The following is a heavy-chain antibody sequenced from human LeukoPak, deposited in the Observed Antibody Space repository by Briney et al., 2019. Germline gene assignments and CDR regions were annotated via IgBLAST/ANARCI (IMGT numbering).Heavy chain of an antibody. CDR2: ISSSSSYI. CDR3: ARDRSDDFWSGYYSIDY. Sequence: GGSLRLSCAASGFTFSSYSMNWVRQAPGKGLEWVSSISSSSSYIYYADSVKGRFTISRDNAKNSLYLQMNSLRAEDTAVYYCARDRSDDFWSGYYSIDYWGQGTLVTVSS. J-gene: IGHJ4*02. V-gene: IGHV3-21*01. CDR1: GFTFSSYS. D-gene: IGHD3-3*01.